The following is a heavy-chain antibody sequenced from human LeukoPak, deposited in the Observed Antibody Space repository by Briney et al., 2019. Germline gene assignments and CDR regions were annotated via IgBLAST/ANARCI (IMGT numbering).Heavy chain of an antibody. J-gene: IGHJ4*02. CDR3: ARGSGPYCGGDCYSAFDK. D-gene: IGHD2-21*02. Sequence: RGGSLRLSCAASGFTFSNHAMHWVRRAPGKGLEYISAINSDGGTTYYANSVKGRFTISRDNSKNTLYLQMGSLRLEDMAIYYCARGSGPYCGGDCYSAFDKWGQGTLVTVSS. V-gene: IGHV3-64*01. CDR1: GFTFSNHA. CDR2: INSDGGTT.